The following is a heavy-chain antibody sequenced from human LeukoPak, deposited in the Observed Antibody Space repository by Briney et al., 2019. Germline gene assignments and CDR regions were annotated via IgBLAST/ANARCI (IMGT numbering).Heavy chain of an antibody. CDR1: GGSISSYY. Sequence: SETLSLTCTVSGGSISSYYWSWIRQPPGKGLEWIGNFYDSGSTNYSPSLKSRVTISVDTSKNQIPLKLSSVTAADTAVYYCASTLKWLAFDYWGQGSLVTVSS. CDR3: ASTLKWLAFDY. D-gene: IGHD6-19*01. J-gene: IGHJ4*02. CDR2: FYDSGST. V-gene: IGHV4-59*01.